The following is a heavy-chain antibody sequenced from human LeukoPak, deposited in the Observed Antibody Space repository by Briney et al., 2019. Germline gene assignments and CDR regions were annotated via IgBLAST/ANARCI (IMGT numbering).Heavy chain of an antibody. Sequence: ESGGSLRLSCAASGFTFSTYGMTWVRQAPGKGLEWVSMITGSGATTYFADSVKGRFTMSRDNSKNTLYLQMNSLRAEDTAVYYCAKDPQQGYYGSGSYYQDSWGQGTLVTVSS. D-gene: IGHD3-10*01. CDR2: ITGSGATT. CDR1: GFTFSTYG. J-gene: IGHJ4*02. V-gene: IGHV3-23*01. CDR3: AKDPQQGYYGSGSYYQDS.